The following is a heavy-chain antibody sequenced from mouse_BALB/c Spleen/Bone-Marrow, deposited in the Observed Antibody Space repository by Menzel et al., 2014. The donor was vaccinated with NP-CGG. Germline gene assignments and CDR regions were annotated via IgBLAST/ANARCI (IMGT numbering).Heavy chain of an antibody. D-gene: IGHD1-1*01. V-gene: IGHV1-11*01. J-gene: IGHJ4*01. Sequence: LEESGAELAGPGASVTPSCKASGYTFTDHIMNWVKKRPGQGLEWIGRIYPVSGETNYNQKFMSKATFSVDRSSSTVYMVLNSLTSVDPAVYYCGRGNYGSSYAMDYWGQGTSVTVSS. CDR1: GYTFTDHI. CDR3: GRGNYGSSYAMDY. CDR2: IYPVSGET.